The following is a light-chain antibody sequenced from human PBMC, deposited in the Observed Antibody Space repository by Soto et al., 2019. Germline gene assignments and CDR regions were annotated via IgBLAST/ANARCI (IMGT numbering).Light chain of an antibody. Sequence: QSALTQPASVSGSPGQSITISCTGTSSDIGGSILVSWYQQEPGKAPKLMIYEGSKRPSGVSKRFSGSKSGNTASLTISGLQAEDEGQYYCCSYVGSDTYVIFGGGTKLTVL. CDR1: SSDIGGSIL. J-gene: IGLJ2*01. CDR2: EGS. V-gene: IGLV2-23*01. CDR3: CSYVGSDTYVI.